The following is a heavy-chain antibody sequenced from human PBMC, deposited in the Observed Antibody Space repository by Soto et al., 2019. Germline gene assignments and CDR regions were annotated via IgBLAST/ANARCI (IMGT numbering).Heavy chain of an antibody. V-gene: IGHV4-34*01. D-gene: IGHD3-16*02. CDR1: GTSFPYYY. J-gene: IGHJ4*02. CDR3: GSAGEGYDYVWGSYRSFDF. Sequence: PSETLSLTYAFYGTSFPYYYCRWIREPPEKGQEMRGEITHNGSTNYNPSLQSRVTISVDTSKNQFSLKLTSVSVADNAVYLCGSAGEGYDYVWGSYRSFDFWGQGTLVTVSS. CDR2: ITHNGST.